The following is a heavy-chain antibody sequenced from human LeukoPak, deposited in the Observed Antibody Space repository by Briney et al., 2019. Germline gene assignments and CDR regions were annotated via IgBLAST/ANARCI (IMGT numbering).Heavy chain of an antibody. J-gene: IGHJ4*02. CDR2: IKQDGSEK. D-gene: IGHD3-10*01. CDR3: YGESYLFDY. V-gene: IGHV3-7*01. Sequence: GGSLRLSCAASGFTFSSYWMSWVRPAPGKGLEWVANIKQDGSEKYYVDSVKGRFTISRDNAKNSLHLQMNSLRAEDTAVYYGYGESYLFDYGGQGTLVTVSS. CDR1: GFTFSSYW.